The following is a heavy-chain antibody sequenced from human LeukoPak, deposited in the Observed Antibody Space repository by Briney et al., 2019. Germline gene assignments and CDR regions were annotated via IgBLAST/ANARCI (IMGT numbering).Heavy chain of an antibody. V-gene: IGHV4-39*01. D-gene: IGHD3-22*01. Sequence: SETLSLTCTVSGGSISSSSYYWGWIRQPPGKGLEWIGSIYYSGSTYYNPSLKSRVTISVDTSKNQFSLKLSSVTAADTAVYYCARSYYDSSGYPDAFDIWGQGTMVTVPS. CDR2: IYYSGST. J-gene: IGHJ3*02. CDR3: ARSYYDSSGYPDAFDI. CDR1: GGSISSSSYY.